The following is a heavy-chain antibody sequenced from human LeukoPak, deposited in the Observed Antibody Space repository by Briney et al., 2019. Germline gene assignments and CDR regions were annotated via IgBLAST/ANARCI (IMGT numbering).Heavy chain of an antibody. D-gene: IGHD2-21*02. CDR2: ISSSSSYK. Sequence: PGGSLRLSCAASGFAFSSNTMNWVRQAPGKGLEWVSSISSSSSYKYYADSVKGRFTISRDDAKNSVYLQMNSLRAEDTAVYYCARDPLLAYCGGDCYSERVYWGQGTLVTVSS. J-gene: IGHJ4*02. CDR3: ARDPLLAYCGGDCYSERVY. CDR1: GFAFSSNT. V-gene: IGHV3-21*01.